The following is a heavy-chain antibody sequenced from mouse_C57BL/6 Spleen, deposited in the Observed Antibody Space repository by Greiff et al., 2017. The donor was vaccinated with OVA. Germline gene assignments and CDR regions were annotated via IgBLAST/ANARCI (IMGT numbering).Heavy chain of an antibody. CDR2: ISYDGSN. D-gene: IGHD2-2*01. Sequence: EVQLVESGPGLVKPSQSLSLTCSVTGYSITSGYYWNWIRQFPGNKLEWMGYISYDGSNNYNPSLKNRISITRDTSKNQFFLKLNSVTTEDTATYYCAREEVNYAMDYWGQGTSVTVSS. V-gene: IGHV3-6*01. J-gene: IGHJ4*01. CDR3: AREEVNYAMDY. CDR1: GYSITSGYY.